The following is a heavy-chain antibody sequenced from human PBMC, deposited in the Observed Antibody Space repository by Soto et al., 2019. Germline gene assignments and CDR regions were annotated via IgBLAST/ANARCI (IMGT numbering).Heavy chain of an antibody. CDR2: ISTDKGKT. J-gene: IGHJ3*02. CDR1: GYTFTSYG. D-gene: IGHD6-19*01. Sequence: ASVKVSCKTSGYTFTSYGISWVRQAPGQGLEWMGWISTDKGKTNYAQKFQGRVTMTTDTSTSTAYMELRSLRSDDTAVYYCVILGAVAGTGDAFDIWGQGTMVTVSS. CDR3: VILGAVAGTGDAFDI. V-gene: IGHV1-18*01.